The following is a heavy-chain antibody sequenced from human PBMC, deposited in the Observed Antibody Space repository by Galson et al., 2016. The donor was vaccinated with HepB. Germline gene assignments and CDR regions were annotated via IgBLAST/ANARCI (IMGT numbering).Heavy chain of an antibody. CDR1: GGSISSGRYY. CDR2: IYYSGTT. CDR3: ARPNSSGLSYYYYMDV. J-gene: IGHJ6*03. Sequence: LSLTCTVSGGSISSGRYYWGWIRQPPGKGLEWIGSIYYSGTTYYNPSLKSRVTISADTSKNQFSLKLSSVTAADTAVYFCARPNSSGLSYYYYMDVWGKGTTVTVSS. D-gene: IGHD6-25*01. V-gene: IGHV4-39*01.